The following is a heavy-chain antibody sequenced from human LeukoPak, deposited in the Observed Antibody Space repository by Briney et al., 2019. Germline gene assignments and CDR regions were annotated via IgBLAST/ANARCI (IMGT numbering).Heavy chain of an antibody. CDR1: GGSFSGYY. Sequence: SETLSLTCAVYGGSFSGYYWSWIRQPPGKGLEWIGEINHSGSTNYNPSLKSRVTIPVDTSKNQFSLKLSSVTAADTAVYYCARSKGSYPVRGGPFDYWGQGTLVTVSS. V-gene: IGHV4-34*01. CDR2: INHSGST. CDR3: ARSKGSYPVRGGPFDY. J-gene: IGHJ4*02. D-gene: IGHD1-26*01.